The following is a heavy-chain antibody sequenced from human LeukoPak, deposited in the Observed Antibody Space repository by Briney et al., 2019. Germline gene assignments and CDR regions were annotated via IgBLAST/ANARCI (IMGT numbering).Heavy chain of an antibody. D-gene: IGHD5-12*01. CDR2: VSYDGSNK. CDR1: GFTFSSYA. CDR3: ARDGSGCDSVFYYYYGMDV. J-gene: IGHJ6*02. V-gene: IGHV3-30*04. Sequence: GGSLRLSCAASGFTFSSYAMHWVRQAPGKGLEWVAVVSYDGSNKYYADSVKGRFTISRDNSKNTLYLQMNSLRAEDTAVYYCARDGSGCDSVFYYYYGMDVWGQGTTVTVSS.